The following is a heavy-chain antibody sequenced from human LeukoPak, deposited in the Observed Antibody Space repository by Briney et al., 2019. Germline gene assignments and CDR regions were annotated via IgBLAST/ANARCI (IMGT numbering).Heavy chain of an antibody. Sequence: PSETLSLTCTVSGGSISSYYWSWIRQPPGKGLEWIGYIYYSGSTNYNPSLKSRVTISVDTSKNHFSLKLSSVTAADTAVYYCARDGAENWFYPWGQGILVTVSS. CDR1: GGSISSYY. CDR2: IYYSGST. CDR3: ARDGAENWFYP. D-gene: IGHD3-10*01. V-gene: IGHV4-59*01. J-gene: IGHJ5*02.